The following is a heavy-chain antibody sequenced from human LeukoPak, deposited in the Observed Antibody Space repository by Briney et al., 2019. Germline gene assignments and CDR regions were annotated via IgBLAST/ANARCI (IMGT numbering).Heavy chain of an antibody. J-gene: IGHJ5*02. Sequence: SETLSLTCTVSGGSISSYYWSWIRQPPGKGLDWIGYIYYTGSTKYNPSLKSRVSISVDTSNNQFSLNVNSVTAADTAVYYCARGGASSEWFDPWGQGTLVTVSS. CDR2: IYYTGST. CDR3: ARGGASSEWFDP. V-gene: IGHV4-59*01. D-gene: IGHD6-25*01. CDR1: GGSISSYY.